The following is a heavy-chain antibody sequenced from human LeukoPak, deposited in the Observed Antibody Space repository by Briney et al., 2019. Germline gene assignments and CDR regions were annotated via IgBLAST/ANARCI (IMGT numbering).Heavy chain of an antibody. J-gene: IGHJ4*02. Sequence: ASVKVSCKASGYTFSSYGISWVRQAPGQGLEWMGWISAYNGDTNYAQRPQGRVSMTTDTSTSTAYMELRSLRSDDTAVYYCARGFYGSSGLDYWGQGTLVTVSS. CDR1: GYTFSSYG. D-gene: IGHD6-19*01. CDR3: ARGFYGSSGLDY. V-gene: IGHV1-18*01. CDR2: ISAYNGDT.